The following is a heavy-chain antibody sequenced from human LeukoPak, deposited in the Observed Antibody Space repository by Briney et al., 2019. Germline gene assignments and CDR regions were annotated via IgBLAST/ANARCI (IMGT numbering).Heavy chain of an antibody. V-gene: IGHV1-69*13. CDR1: GYAFTSYY. Sequence: SVKVSCKASGYAFTSYYMHWVRQAPGQGLEWMGGIIPVLGTTNYAQTFQNKVTITADESTSTTYMELSSLTSEDTAVYYCATSGGDYYYYSLDVWGKGTPVTISS. D-gene: IGHD3-10*01. CDR3: ATSGGDYYYYSLDV. J-gene: IGHJ6*03. CDR2: IIPVLGTT.